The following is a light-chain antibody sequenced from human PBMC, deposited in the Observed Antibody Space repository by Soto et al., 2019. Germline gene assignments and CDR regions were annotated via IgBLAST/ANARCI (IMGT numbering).Light chain of an antibody. CDR3: QQYQNLWT. J-gene: IGKJ1*01. CDR1: QTIYSN. Sequence: MMMTQSPATLSVSLGERSTLSCRAGQTIYSNVAWYQQRPGQAPRLLIYRASTRATGVPARFSGSGSGTEFTLTISSLQSEDFAIYYCQQYQNLWTFGQGTKVDIK. V-gene: IGKV3-15*01. CDR2: RAS.